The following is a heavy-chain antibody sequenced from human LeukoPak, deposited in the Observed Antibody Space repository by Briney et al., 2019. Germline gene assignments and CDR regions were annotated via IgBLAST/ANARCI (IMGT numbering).Heavy chain of an antibody. J-gene: IGHJ4*02. CDR1: GYTFTSYY. D-gene: IGHD3-3*01. V-gene: IGHV1-46*01. Sequence: AASVKVSCKASGYTFTSYYMHWVRQAPGQGLEWMGIINPSGGSTSYAQKFQGRVTMTRDMSTSTVYMELSSLRSEDTAVYYCARVKGDFFFLEWLLYAAPPDYWGQGTLVTVSS. CDR3: ARVKGDFFFLEWLLYAAPPDY. CDR2: INPSGGST.